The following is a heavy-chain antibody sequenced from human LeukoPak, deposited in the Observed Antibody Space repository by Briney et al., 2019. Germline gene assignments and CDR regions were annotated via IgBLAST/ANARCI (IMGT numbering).Heavy chain of an antibody. D-gene: IGHD6-13*01. CDR2: INHSGST. V-gene: IGHV4-34*01. J-gene: IGHJ6*03. CDR3: ARRRALTYSSSWYSMYYYYYMDV. CDR1: GGSFSGYY. Sequence: SETLSLTCAVYGGSFSGYYWSWIRQPPGKGLEWIGEINHSGSTNYNPSLKSRVTISVDTSKNQFSLKLSSVTAADTAVYYCARRRALTYSSSWYSMYYYYYMDVWGKGTTVTVSS.